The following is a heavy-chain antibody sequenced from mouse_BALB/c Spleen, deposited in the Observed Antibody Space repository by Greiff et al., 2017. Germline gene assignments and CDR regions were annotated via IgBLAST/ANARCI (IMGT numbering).Heavy chain of an antibody. CDR1: GFTFSSYG. V-gene: IGHV5-6-3*01. D-gene: IGHD2-1*01. Sequence: EVHLVESGGGLVQPGGSLKLSCAASGFTFSSYGMSWVRQTPDKRLELVATINSNGGSTYYPDSVKGRFTISRDNAKNTLYLQMSSLKSEDTAMYYCARDLLSGGFDYWGQGTTLTVSS. CDR3: ARDLLSGGFDY. CDR2: INSNGGST. J-gene: IGHJ2*01.